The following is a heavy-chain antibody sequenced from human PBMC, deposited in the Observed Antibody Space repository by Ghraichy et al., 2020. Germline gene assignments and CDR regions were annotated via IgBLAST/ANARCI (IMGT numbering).Heavy chain of an antibody. CDR3: ARGGALGELSLYLDY. Sequence: GESLNISCAASGFTFSSYEMNWVRQAPGKGLEWVSYISSSGSTIYYADSVKGRFTISRDNAKNSLYLQMNSLRAEDTAVYYCARGGALGELSLYLDYWGQGNLVTVSS. V-gene: IGHV3-48*03. D-gene: IGHD3-16*02. J-gene: IGHJ4*02. CDR2: ISSSGSTI. CDR1: GFTFSSYE.